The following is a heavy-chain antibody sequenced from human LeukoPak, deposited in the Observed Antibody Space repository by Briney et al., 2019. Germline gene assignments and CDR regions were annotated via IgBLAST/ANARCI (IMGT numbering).Heavy chain of an antibody. CDR3: AKDGGLWVSAHWGDS. CDR1: GFTFSSYT. J-gene: IGHJ4*02. CDR2: ITTGDGNT. D-gene: IGHD7-27*01. Sequence: GGSLRLSCTASGFTFSSYTMTWVRQASGQGLKWVSTITTGDGNTYYADSVKGRFTVSRDDSKNTLYLQMNSLRAEDTAVYYCAKDGGLWVSAHWGDSWGRGTLVTVSS. V-gene: IGHV3-23*01.